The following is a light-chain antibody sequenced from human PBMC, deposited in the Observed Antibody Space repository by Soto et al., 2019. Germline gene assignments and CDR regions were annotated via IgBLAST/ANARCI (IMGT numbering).Light chain of an antibody. Sequence: IVMTQSPATLSVSPGERATLSCRASQSVGSYLAWFQQKPGQAPRLLIYGASTRATDIPDRFSGSGSGTDFTLTITRLEPEDFAVYYCQQYGSSLWTFGQGTKVDIK. V-gene: IGKV3-20*01. CDR2: GAS. CDR1: QSVGSY. J-gene: IGKJ1*01. CDR3: QQYGSSLWT.